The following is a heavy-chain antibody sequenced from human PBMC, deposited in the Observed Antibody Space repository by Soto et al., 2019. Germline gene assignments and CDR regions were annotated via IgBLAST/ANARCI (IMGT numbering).Heavy chain of an antibody. Sequence: QVHLVQSGAEVKKPGASVKVSCKASGYTFTNHGLNWVRQAPGQGPEWMGWISAYNDDTNFAQKCQGRVTMTTDTSTSTAYMELRSLTSDDTAVYYCARQKMAGNFDYWGQGTLVTVSS. V-gene: IGHV1-18*01. J-gene: IGHJ4*02. CDR1: GYTFTNHG. D-gene: IGHD6-19*01. CDR3: ARQKMAGNFDY. CDR2: ISAYNDDT.